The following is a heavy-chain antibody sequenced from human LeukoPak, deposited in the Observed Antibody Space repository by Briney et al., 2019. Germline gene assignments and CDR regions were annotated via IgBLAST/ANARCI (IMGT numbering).Heavy chain of an antibody. CDR2: IYISGST. V-gene: IGHV4-61*02. CDR3: ARESFWSGYHHPLIDY. Sequence: SQTLSLTCTVSGDSISSGSYYWSWFRQPAGQGLEWIGRIYISGSTNYNPSLKSRVTISVDRSKNQFSLKLSSVTAAATAVYYCARESFWSGYHHPLIDYWGQGTLVTVSS. D-gene: IGHD3-3*01. J-gene: IGHJ4*02. CDR1: GDSISSGSYY.